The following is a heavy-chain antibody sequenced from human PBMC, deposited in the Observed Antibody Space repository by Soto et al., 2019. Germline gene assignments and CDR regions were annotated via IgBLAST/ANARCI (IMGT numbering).Heavy chain of an antibody. J-gene: IGHJ6*02. CDR2: IIPIFGTA. CDR1: GGTFSSYA. D-gene: IGHD2-2*01. V-gene: IGHV1-69*01. CDR3: ARDGGDIVVVPAAMIEYYYYGMDV. Sequence: QVQLVQSGAEVKKPGSSVKVSCKASGGTFSSYAISWVRQAPGQGLEWMGGIIPIFGTANYAQKFQGRVTITADESTSTAYMELSSLRSEDTAVVYCARDGGDIVVVPAAMIEYYYYGMDVWGQGTTVTVSS.